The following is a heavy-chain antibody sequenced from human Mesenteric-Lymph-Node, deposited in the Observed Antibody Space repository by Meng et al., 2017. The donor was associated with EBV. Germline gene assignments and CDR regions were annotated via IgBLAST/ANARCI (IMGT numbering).Heavy chain of an antibody. J-gene: IGHJ4*02. CDR1: GFTFSNYA. V-gene: IGHV3-23*04. CDR3: AKLLGANFGY. D-gene: IGHD2-15*01. Sequence: VQLVESGGGLVKPGGALRLSCAASGFTFSNYAMTWVRQAPGKGLEWVSTISGGGASTYYADSVKGRFTVSRDNSKNTLYLQMNSLRVEDTAAYYCAKLLGANFGYWGQGTLVTVSS. CDR2: ISGGGAST.